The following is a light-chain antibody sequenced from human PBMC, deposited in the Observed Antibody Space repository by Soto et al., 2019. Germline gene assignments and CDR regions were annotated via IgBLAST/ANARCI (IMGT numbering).Light chain of an antibody. CDR2: DVS. J-gene: IGLJ1*01. CDR3: SSYTSSSTYV. V-gene: IGLV2-14*01. CDR1: SSDVGGYNY. Sequence: QSVLTQPASVSGSPGQSITISCTGTSSDVGGYNYVSWYQQHPGKAPELMIYDVSNRPSGLSNRFSGSKSGNTASLTISGLQAEDEADYYCSSYTSSSTYVFGTGTKVTVL.